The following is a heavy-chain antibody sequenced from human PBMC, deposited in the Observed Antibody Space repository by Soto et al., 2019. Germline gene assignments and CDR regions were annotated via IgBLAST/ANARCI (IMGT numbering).Heavy chain of an antibody. Sequence: GGSLRLSCAASGFTFSSYAMHWVRQAPGKGLEWVAVISYDGSNKYYADSVKGRFTISRDNSKNTLYLQMNSLRAEDTAVYYCARVSLGYCSSTSCYPEIDYWGQGTLVTVSS. CDR1: GFTFSSYA. CDR3: ARVSLGYCSSTSCYPEIDY. CDR2: ISYDGSNK. V-gene: IGHV3-30-3*01. J-gene: IGHJ4*02. D-gene: IGHD2-2*01.